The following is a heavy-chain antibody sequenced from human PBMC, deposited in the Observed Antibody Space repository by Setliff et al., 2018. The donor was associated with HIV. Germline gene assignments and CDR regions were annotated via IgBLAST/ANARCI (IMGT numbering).Heavy chain of an antibody. CDR1: GFTFSNSW. CDR2: INSDGSST. V-gene: IGHV3-74*01. J-gene: IGHJ4*02. D-gene: IGHD1-26*01. CDR3: ASSGSYGY. Sequence: GGSLRLSCAASGFTFSNSWMNWVRQAPGKGLVWGSRINSDGSSTTYADSVKGRFTISRDNAKNTLYLQMNSLRAEATAVYYCASSGSYGYWGQGTLVTVSS.